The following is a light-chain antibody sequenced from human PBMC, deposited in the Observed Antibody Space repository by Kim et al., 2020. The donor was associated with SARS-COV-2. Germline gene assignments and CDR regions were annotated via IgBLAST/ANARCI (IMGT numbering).Light chain of an antibody. J-gene: IGLJ1*01. CDR1: SSDVGGYNY. CDR3: SSYTSSSTNV. CDR2: DVS. Sequence: GQSITISCTGTSSDVGGYNYVSWYQQHPGKAPNLMIYDVSNRPSGVSNRFSGSKSGNTASLTISGLQAEDEADYYCSSYTSSSTNVFRTGTKVTVL. V-gene: IGLV2-14*03.